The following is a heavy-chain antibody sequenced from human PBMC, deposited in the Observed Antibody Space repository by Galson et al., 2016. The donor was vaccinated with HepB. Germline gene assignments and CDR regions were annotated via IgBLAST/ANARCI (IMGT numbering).Heavy chain of an antibody. J-gene: IGHJ4*02. CDR1: GFTVSNNY. V-gene: IGHV3-53*01. CDR2: IYSGGST. Sequence: SLRLSCAVSGFTVSNNYMSWVRQAPGKGLEWVSLIYSGGSTYYADSVKGRFTISRDNSKNTLYLQRNSLRAEDTAVYYCARLYFGSVGAVDYWGQGTLVTVSS. D-gene: IGHD3-10*01. CDR3: ARLYFGSVGAVDY.